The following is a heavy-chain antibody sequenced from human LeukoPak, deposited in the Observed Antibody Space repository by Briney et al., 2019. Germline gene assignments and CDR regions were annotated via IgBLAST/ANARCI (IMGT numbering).Heavy chain of an antibody. Sequence: SETLSLTCTVSGGSISSYYWSWIRQPAGRGLEWIGRIYTSGSTNYNPSPKSRVTMSGDMSKIQLSLELSSVTAADTAVYYCAREPLTTVTLRNQAPDAFDIWGQGTMVTVSS. CDR3: AREPLTTVTLRNQAPDAFDI. J-gene: IGHJ3*02. CDR2: IYTSGST. CDR1: GGSISSYY. V-gene: IGHV4-4*07. D-gene: IGHD4-17*01.